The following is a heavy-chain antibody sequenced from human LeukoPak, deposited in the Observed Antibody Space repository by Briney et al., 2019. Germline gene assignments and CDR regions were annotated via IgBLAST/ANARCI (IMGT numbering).Heavy chain of an antibody. CDR2: ISGSGGST. Sequence: PGGSLRLSCAASGFTFSSYAMSWVRQAPGKGLEWVSAISGSGGSTYYADSVKGRFTISRDNSKNTLYLQMNSLRAEDTAVYYCAKAMFRGVIITLDYWGQGTLVTVSS. J-gene: IGHJ4*02. CDR1: GFTFSSYA. D-gene: IGHD3-10*01. V-gene: IGHV3-23*01. CDR3: AKAMFRGVIITLDY.